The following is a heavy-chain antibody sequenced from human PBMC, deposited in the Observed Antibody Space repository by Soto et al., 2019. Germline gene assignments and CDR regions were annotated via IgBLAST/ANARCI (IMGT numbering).Heavy chain of an antibody. CDR3: ARRLLYYYDSSGYYYPAFDI. D-gene: IGHD3-22*01. Sequence: MGRIDPSDSYTNYSPSFQGHVTISADKSISTAYLQWSSLKASDTAMYYCARRLLYYYDSSGYYYPAFDIWGQGTMVTVSS. CDR2: IDPSDSYT. J-gene: IGHJ3*02. V-gene: IGHV5-10-1*01.